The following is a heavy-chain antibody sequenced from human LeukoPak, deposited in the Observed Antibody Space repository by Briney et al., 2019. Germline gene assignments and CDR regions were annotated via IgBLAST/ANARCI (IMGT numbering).Heavy chain of an antibody. J-gene: IGHJ4*02. CDR1: GAPITTSNHY. CDR2: IYYSGHT. D-gene: IGHD1-26*01. Sequence: SETLSLTCTVSGAPITTSNHYWGWIRQTPGKTLEWIANIYYSGHTLYNPSLKSRALISVDTSSNQFSLRLTSVTAADTAVYYCAAPSGPTYYSPVDFWGQGPSVSVSS. V-gene: IGHV4-39*01. CDR3: AAPSGPTYYSPVDF.